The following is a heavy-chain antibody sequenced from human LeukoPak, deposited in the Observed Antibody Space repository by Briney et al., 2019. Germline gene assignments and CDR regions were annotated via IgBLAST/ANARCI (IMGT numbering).Heavy chain of an antibody. CDR2: IKQDGSEK. CDR1: GFTSSSYW. J-gene: IGHJ4*02. D-gene: IGHD3-3*01. CDR3: ARGWDFWSGYYPAYFDY. V-gene: IGHV3-7*01. Sequence: GGSLRLSCAASGFTSSSYWMSWVRQAPGKGLEWVANIKQDGSEKYYVDSVKGRFTISRDNAKNSLYLQMNSLRAEDTAVYYCARGWDFWSGYYPAYFDYWGQGTLVTVSS.